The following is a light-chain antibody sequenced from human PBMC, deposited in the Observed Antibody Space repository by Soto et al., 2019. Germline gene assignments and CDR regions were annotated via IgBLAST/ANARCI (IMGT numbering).Light chain of an antibody. CDR1: SSDVGSYNL. CDR3: CSNAGSSSYV. J-gene: IGLJ1*01. Sequence: QSVVTQPASGSGSPGQSITISCTGTSSDVGSYNLVSWYQHHPGKAPKLMIYEVSKRPSGASNRFSGSKSGNTASLTISGLQAEDEADYYCCSNAGSSSYVFGTGTKVTVL. V-gene: IGLV2-23*02. CDR2: EVS.